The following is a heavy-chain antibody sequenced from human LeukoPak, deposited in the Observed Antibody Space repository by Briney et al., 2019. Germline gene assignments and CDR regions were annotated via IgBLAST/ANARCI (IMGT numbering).Heavy chain of an antibody. Sequence: SLRLSCAASGFIFDDYAMHWVRQVPGKGLEWVSGISWNSGIIDYADSVKGRFTISRDNAKNFLYLRMNSLRAEDMALYYCAKGVGSRSAFDIWGQGTMVTVS. CDR2: ISWNSGII. D-gene: IGHD2-15*01. CDR1: GFIFDDYA. J-gene: IGHJ3*02. CDR3: AKGVGSRSAFDI. V-gene: IGHV3-9*03.